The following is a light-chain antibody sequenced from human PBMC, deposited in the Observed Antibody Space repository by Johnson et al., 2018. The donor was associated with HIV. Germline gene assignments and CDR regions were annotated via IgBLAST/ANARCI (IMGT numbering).Light chain of an antibody. CDR1: SSNIGNNY. J-gene: IGLJ1*01. Sequence: QSVLTQPPSVSAAPGQKVTISCSGSSSNIGNNYVSWYQQVPGTAPKLLIYEDTKRPSGIPDRFSGSKSGTSATLAITGLQTWDEADYYCETWANSLRAGVFGTGTKVTVL. CDR2: EDT. CDR3: ETWANSLRAGV. V-gene: IGLV1-51*02.